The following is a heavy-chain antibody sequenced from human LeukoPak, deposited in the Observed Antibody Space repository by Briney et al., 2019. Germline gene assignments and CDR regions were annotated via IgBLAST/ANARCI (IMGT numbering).Heavy chain of an antibody. V-gene: IGHV4-39*01. Sequence: PSETLSLTCTVSGGSISSCSYYWGWIRQPPGKGLEWIGSIYYSGSTYYNPSLKSRVTIYVDTSKNQFSLKLCSVTAADTAVYYCARGHCSGGSCYLYNYWGQGTLVTVSS. CDR2: IYYSGST. J-gene: IGHJ4*02. CDR3: ARGHCSGGSCYLYNY. D-gene: IGHD2-15*01. CDR1: GGSISSCSYY.